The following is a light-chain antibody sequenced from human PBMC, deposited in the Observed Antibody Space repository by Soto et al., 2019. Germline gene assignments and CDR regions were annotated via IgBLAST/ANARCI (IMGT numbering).Light chain of an antibody. V-gene: IGKV3-11*01. CDR2: DAS. J-gene: IGKJ1*01. Sequence: EIVLTQSPATLSLSPGETATLSCRASQSVRNYLAWYQQKPGQAPRLLIYDASNRATGIPARFSGTGSETDFTLTINSLEPEDFAIYYCQQRSKMPLTFGHGTKVDLK. CDR3: QQRSKMPLT. CDR1: QSVRNY.